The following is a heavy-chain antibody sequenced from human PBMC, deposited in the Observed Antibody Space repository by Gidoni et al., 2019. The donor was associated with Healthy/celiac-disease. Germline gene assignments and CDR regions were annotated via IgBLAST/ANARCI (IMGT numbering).Heavy chain of an antibody. D-gene: IGHD6-19*01. CDR3: ARHGLVADNWFDP. CDR2: IYYSGST. V-gene: IGHV4-39*01. J-gene: IGHJ5*02. CDR1: GGPISSSSYD. Sequence: QLQLQESGPGLVKPSETLSLTCTVSGGPISSSSYDWGWIRQPPGKGLEWFGSIYYSGSTYYNPSLKSRVTISVDTSKNQFSLKLSSVTAADTAVYYCARHGLVADNWFDPWGQGTLVTVSS.